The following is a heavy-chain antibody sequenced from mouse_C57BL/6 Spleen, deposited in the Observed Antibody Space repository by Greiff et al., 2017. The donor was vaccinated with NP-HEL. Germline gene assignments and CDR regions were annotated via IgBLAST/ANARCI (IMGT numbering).Heavy chain of an antibody. J-gene: IGHJ4*01. CDR1: GFTFSDYY. V-gene: IGHV5-12*01. D-gene: IGHD1-1*02. CDR3: ARLRDGHYGAMDY. Sequence: EVQRVESGGGLVQPGGSLKLSCAASGFTFSDYYMYWVRQAPEKRLEWVAYISNGGGSTYYPDTVKGRFTISRDNAKNTLYLQMSRLKSEDTAMYYCARLRDGHYGAMDYWGQGTSVTVSS. CDR2: ISNGGGST.